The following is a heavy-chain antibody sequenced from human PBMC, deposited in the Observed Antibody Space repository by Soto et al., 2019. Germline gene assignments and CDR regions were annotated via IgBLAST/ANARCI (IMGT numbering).Heavy chain of an antibody. CDR1: GGTFSSYT. D-gene: IGHD6-19*01. CDR3: ARETLGIAVAGTVAWDH. J-gene: IGHJ4*02. CDR2: IIPILGIA. Sequence: QVQLVQSGAEVKKPGSSVKVSCKASGGTFSSYTISWVRQAPGQGLEWMGRIIPILGIANYAQKFQGRVTITADKSMSTAYMELSSLRSEDTAVYYCARETLGIAVAGTVAWDHWGQGTLVTVSS. V-gene: IGHV1-69*08.